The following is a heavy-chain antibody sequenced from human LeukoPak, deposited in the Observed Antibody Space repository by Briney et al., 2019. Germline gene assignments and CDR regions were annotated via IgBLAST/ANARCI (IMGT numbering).Heavy chain of an antibody. Sequence: PSEPMSLTCAAYGGSFSGYYWSWIRQPPGKGPDSIAEINHSGSTNYNPSLKSRVTISVDTSKNQFSLKLSSVTAADTAVYYCARGGGVGSGGVDYWGQGTLVTVSS. CDR2: INHSGST. J-gene: IGHJ4*02. D-gene: IGHD3-10*01. CDR3: ARGGGVGSGGVDY. CDR1: GGSFSGYY. V-gene: IGHV4-34*01.